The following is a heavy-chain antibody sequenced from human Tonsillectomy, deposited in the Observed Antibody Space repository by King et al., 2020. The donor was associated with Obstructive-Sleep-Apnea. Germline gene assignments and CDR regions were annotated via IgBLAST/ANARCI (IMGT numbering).Heavy chain of an antibody. Sequence: QLVESGGGVVQPGGALRLSCAASGFTFSSYGMHWVRQAPGKGLEWVAFIRYDGSNQYYADPVKGRFTISRDKSKNTPYLEMNSLIAKDTAVYYCAKDYNYYGSGSYLYWGQGTLVTVSS. CDR3: AKDYNYYGSGSYLY. CDR2: IRYDGSNQ. D-gene: IGHD3-10*01. V-gene: IGHV3-30*02. J-gene: IGHJ4*02. CDR1: GFTFSSYG.